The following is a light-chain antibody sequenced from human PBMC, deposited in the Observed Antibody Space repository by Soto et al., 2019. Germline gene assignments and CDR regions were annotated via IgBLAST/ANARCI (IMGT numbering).Light chain of an antibody. CDR1: QSISSY. J-gene: IGKJ4*01. Sequence: DIQMTQSPSSLSASVGDRVTITCRASQSISSYLNWYQQKPGKAPKLLIYAASSLQSGVPSRFSGSGSGTDFTRTISSLQPEDFATYYCQQSYSTPLTFGGGTKVESK. CDR2: AAS. V-gene: IGKV1-39*01. CDR3: QQSYSTPLT.